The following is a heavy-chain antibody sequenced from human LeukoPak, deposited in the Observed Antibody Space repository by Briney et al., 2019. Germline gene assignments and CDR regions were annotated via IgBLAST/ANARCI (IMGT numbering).Heavy chain of an antibody. CDR2: ISGSGSTI. J-gene: IGHJ5*02. CDR3: ARGRWFDP. V-gene: IGHV3-48*03. Sequence: PGGSLRLSCAASGFTFSIYEMNWVRQAPGKGLEWVSFISGSGSTIHFADSVKGRFTISRDNAKNSLYLQMNSLRGEDKAVYYCARGRWFDPWGQGTLVTVSS. CDR1: GFTFSIYE.